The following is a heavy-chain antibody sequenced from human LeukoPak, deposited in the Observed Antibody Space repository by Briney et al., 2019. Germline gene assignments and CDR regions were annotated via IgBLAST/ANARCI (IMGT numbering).Heavy chain of an antibody. CDR3: ARDRGSGGSCLFDY. CDR2: ISSSGSTI. CDR1: GFTLSSYE. D-gene: IGHD2-15*01. Sequence: GGSLRLSCAASGFTLSSYEMNWVRQAPGKGLEWVSYISSSGSTIYYADSVKGRFTISRDNAKNSLYLQMNSLRAEDTAVYYCARDRGSGGSCLFDYWGQGTLVTVSS. V-gene: IGHV3-48*03. J-gene: IGHJ4*02.